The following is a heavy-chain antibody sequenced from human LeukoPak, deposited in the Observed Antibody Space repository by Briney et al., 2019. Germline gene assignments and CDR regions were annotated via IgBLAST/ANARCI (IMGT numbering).Heavy chain of an antibody. CDR2: ISGSGGST. CDR3: AKDNSWYYDILTGYYN. J-gene: IGHJ4*02. V-gene: IGHV3-23*01. D-gene: IGHD3-9*01. Sequence: GGSLRLSCAASGFTFDDYAMHWVRQAPGKGLEWVSAISGSGGSTYYADSVKGRFTISRDNSKNTLYLQMNSLRAEDTVVYYCAKDNSWYYDILTGYYNWGQGTLVTVSS. CDR1: GFTFDDYA.